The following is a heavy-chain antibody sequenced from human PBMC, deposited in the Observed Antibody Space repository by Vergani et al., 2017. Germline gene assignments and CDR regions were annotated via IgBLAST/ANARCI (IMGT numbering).Heavy chain of an antibody. D-gene: IGHD2-2*02. V-gene: IGHV1-69*06. CDR1: GGTFSSYA. CDR2: IIPIFGTA. J-gene: IGHJ4*02. CDR3: ARVSVVPAAITGAKENDY. Sequence: QVQLVQSGAEVKKPGSSVKVSCKASGGTFSSYAISWVRQAPGQGLEWMGGIIPIFGTANYAQKLQGRVTMTTDTSTSTAYMELRSLRSDDTAVYYCARVSVVPAAITGAKENDYWGQGTLVTVSS.